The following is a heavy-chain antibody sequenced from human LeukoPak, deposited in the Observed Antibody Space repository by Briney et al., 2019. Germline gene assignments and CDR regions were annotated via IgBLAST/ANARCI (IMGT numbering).Heavy chain of an antibody. CDR2: ISYDGSNK. V-gene: IGHV3-30*18. CDR1: GFTFSSYG. CDR3: AKGRLRYFDWLLNTPEDGMDV. D-gene: IGHD3-9*01. J-gene: IGHJ6*04. Sequence: PVGSLRLPCAASGFTFSSYGMHWVRQAPGKGLEWVAVISYDGSNKYYADSVKGRFTISRDNSKNTLYLQMNSLRAEDTAVYYCAKGRLRYFDWLLNTPEDGMDVWGKGTTVTVSS.